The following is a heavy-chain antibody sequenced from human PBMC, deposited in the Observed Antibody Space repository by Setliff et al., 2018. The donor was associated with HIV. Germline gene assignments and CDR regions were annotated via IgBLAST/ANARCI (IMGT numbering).Heavy chain of an antibody. J-gene: IGHJ6*03. V-gene: IGHV4-34*01. CDR1: GGSFTDYY. CDR3: ARGARLLAAYSDRWDYFYMAV. D-gene: IGHD1-26*01. Sequence: SENLSLTCAVFGGSFTDYYWIWIRQPPGKGLEWIGEINHSGSTHYNPSLKSRFIISVDTSKNQFSLKVNSMTAADTAVYYCARGARLLAAYSDRWDYFYMAVWGKGTTVTVSS. CDR2: INHSGST.